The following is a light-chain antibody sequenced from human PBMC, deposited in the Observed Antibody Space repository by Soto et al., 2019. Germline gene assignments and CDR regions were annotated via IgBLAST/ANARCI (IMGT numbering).Light chain of an antibody. V-gene: IGKV3-20*01. CDR1: QSVSSSN. Sequence: EIVLAQSPGALSWSPGARAALSGRGSQSVSSSNLAWYQQKPGQAPRLLIYGASSRATGIPDRFSGSGSGTDFTLTISRLEPEDFAVYYCQQYGVSQGPFGGGTKVDI. CDR2: GAS. CDR3: QQYGVSQGP. J-gene: IGKJ4*01.